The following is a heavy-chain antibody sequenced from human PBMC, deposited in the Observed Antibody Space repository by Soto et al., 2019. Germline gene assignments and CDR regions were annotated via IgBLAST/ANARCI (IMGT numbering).Heavy chain of an antibody. CDR2: IYYSGST. D-gene: IGHD3-10*01. CDR3: ASSRGGYFDN. CDR1: GGSFSGYY. J-gene: IGHJ4*02. V-gene: IGHV4-59*08. Sequence: SETLSLTCAVYGGSFSGYYWSWIRQPPGKGLEWIGYIYYSGSTNYNPSLKSRLTISLDTSKNQFPLKLSSVTAADTAVYYCASSRGGYFDNWGQGTLVTVSS.